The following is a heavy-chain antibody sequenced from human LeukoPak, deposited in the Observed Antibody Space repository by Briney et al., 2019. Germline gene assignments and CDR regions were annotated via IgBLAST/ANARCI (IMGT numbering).Heavy chain of an antibody. V-gene: IGHV5-51*01. J-gene: IGHJ3*02. CDR3: ARLKRDYGDSLDAFVI. D-gene: IGHD4-17*01. CDR1: GYSFTIYW. Sequence: GESLKISCQGSGYSFTIYWIGWVRQMPGKGLEWMGIVYPGDSDTRYSPSFQGQVTISADKSISTAYLQWSSLKASDTAMYYCARLKRDYGDSLDAFVIRGQGTMVTVSS. CDR2: VYPGDSDT.